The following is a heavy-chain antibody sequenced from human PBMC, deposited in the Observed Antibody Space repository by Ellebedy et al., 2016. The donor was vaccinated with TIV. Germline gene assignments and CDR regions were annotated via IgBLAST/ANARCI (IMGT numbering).Heavy chain of an antibody. CDR3: ADDPWGVGPTFDI. D-gene: IGHD1-1*01. CDR2: LNQDGSDK. V-gene: IGHV3-7*03. Sequence: GESLKISCAASGFTFSNFWMSWVRQAPGKGLEWVANLNQDGSDKYCVDSVKGRFIISRDNAKNSLYLQMDSLRVEDTAIYYCADDPWGVGPTFDIWGQGTMVTVSS. CDR1: GFTFSNFW. J-gene: IGHJ3*02.